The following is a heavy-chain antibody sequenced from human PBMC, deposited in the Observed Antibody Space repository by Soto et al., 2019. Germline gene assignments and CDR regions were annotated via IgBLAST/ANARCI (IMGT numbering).Heavy chain of an antibody. CDR3: ARDEGRDYYGSGSYYYYGMDV. Sequence: ASVKVSCKASGYIFTDYYMHWVRQAPGQELGWMGWISAYNGNTNYAQKLQGRVTMTTDTSTSTAYMELRSLRSDDTAVYYCARDEGRDYYGSGSYYYYGMDVWGQGTTVTSP. CDR1: GYIFTDYY. J-gene: IGHJ6*02. D-gene: IGHD3-10*01. V-gene: IGHV1-18*04. CDR2: ISAYNGNT.